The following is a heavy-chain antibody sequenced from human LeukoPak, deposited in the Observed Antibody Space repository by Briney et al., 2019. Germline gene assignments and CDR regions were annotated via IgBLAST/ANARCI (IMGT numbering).Heavy chain of an antibody. V-gene: IGHV5-51*01. CDR1: GYSFTSYW. J-gene: IGHJ4*02. D-gene: IGHD4-17*01. Sequence: GESLKISCKCSGYSFTSYWIGWVRQMPGKGLEWMGIIYPGDSDTRYSPSFQGHLTISADKSISTAYLQWSSLRAADTAMYYCARRLHTVTSEFDYWGQGTLVTVSS. CDR3: ARRLHTVTSEFDY. CDR2: IYPGDSDT.